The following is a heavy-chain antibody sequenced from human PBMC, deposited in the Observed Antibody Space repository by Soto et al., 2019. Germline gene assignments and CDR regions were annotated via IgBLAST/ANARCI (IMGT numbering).Heavy chain of an antibody. CDR1: GGTFDTYA. J-gene: IGHJ6*02. V-gene: IGHV1-69*01. CDR3: ARTGDIVVVGDFYYGMDV. D-gene: IGHD2-2*01. CDR2: IIPIFTKP. Sequence: QVQLVQSGAEVKMPGSSVKVSCTASGGTFDTYALIWVRQAPGQGLEWLGGIIPIFTKPTYARKFQGRITITADESTTTVYLDLSSLTSDDTAVYYCARTGDIVVVGDFYYGMDVWGQGTTVIVSS.